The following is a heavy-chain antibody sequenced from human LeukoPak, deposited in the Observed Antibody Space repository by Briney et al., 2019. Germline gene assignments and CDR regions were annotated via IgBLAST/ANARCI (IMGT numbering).Heavy chain of an antibody. D-gene: IGHD3-22*01. CDR2: IYYTGST. V-gene: IGHV4-59*01. CDR3: ARFSEYYHSSVHYLDY. CDR1: GGSISSYY. J-gene: IGHJ4*02. Sequence: SETLSLTCTVSGGSISSYYWSWIRQSPGKGLESLGYIYYTGSTNYNPSLKSRVTMSVDTSRNQFFLRLSSVTAADTAVYYCARFSEYYHSSVHYLDYWGQGTLVSVSS.